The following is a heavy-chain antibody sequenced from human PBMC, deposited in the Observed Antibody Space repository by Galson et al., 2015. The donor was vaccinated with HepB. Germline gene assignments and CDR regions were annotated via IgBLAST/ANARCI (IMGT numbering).Heavy chain of an antibody. CDR2: ISGPGGST. J-gene: IGHJ6*02. CDR3: AKDHPPYYYAVDV. CDR1: GFTFSSYA. V-gene: IGHV3-23*01. D-gene: IGHD3-10*01. Sequence: SLRLSCAASGFTFSSYAMNWVRQVPGKGLEWVSVISGPGGSTYYADSVKGRFTISRDNSKNTLSLQMNSLRVEDTAVYYCAKDHPPYYYAVDVWGQGTTVIVSS.